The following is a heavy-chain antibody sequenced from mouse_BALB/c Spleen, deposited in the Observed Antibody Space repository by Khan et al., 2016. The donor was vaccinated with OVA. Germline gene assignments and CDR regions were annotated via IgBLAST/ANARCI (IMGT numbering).Heavy chain of an antibody. CDR3: ARIAYYDVSY. D-gene: IGHD2-4*01. J-gene: IGHJ3*01. CDR1: GFNIKDTY. CDR2: IDPANGYT. V-gene: IGHV14-3*02. Sequence: VRLQQSGAELVKPGASVKLSCTTSGFNIKDTYIHWVKQRPEQGLVWIGRIDPANGYTKFDPRFRGKATITTDTSSNTAYLQLSSLTSEDTAVYYCARIAYYDVSYWGQGTLVTVSS.